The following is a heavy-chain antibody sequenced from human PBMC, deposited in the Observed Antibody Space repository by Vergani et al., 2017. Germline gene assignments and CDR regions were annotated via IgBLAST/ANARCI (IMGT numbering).Heavy chain of an antibody. Sequence: QVQLQESGPGLVKPSETLSLTCAVSGFSIANGYYWDWIRQPPGKGLEWIGSIYRTGRTHFNPSLKSRVTISVDTSNNHFSLRLNSLTAADTAVYYCARRSGIVYDIFSGTQYFFDFWCQGTLVTVSS. V-gene: IGHV4-38-2*01. CDR1: GFSIANGYY. CDR2: IYRTGRT. CDR3: ARRSGIVYDIFSGTQYFFDF. D-gene: IGHD3-9*01. J-gene: IGHJ4*02.